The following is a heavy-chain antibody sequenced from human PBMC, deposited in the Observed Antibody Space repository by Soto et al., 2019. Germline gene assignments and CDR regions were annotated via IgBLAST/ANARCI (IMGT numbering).Heavy chain of an antibody. J-gene: IGHJ4*02. Sequence: GGSLRLSCAASGFTFRTYAMSWVRQAPGKGLDWVSTISGSGTSTYYADSVKGRFTISRDNSKNTLYLQMNSLRAEDTAVYYCAKAQYSGYDFGGFYWGQGTLVTVSS. CDR1: GFTFRTYA. CDR2: ISGSGTST. CDR3: AKAQYSGYDFGGFY. V-gene: IGHV3-23*01. D-gene: IGHD5-12*01.